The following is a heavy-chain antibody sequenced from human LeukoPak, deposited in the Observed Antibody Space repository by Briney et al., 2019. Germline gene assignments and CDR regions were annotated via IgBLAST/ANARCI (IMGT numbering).Heavy chain of an antibody. V-gene: IGHV1-69*13. J-gene: IGHJ4*02. CDR3: AREGPPTYSTRGDY. D-gene: IGHD2-21*01. CDR1: GGTFSSYA. Sequence: GASVKVSCKASGGTFSSYAISWVRQAPGQGLEWMGGIIPIFGRANYAQKFQGRVTITADESTSTAYMELSSLRSEDTAVYYCAREGPPTYSTRGDYWGQGTLVTVSS. CDR2: IIPIFGRA.